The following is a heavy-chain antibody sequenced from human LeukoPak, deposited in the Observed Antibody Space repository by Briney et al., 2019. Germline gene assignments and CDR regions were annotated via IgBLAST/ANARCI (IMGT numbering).Heavy chain of an antibody. CDR2: LYYSGTT. CDR1: GDSISTPNYY. V-gene: IGHV4-39*01. Sequence: SETLSLTCSVSGDSISTPNYYWAWIRLPPGKGLEYIGTLYYSGTTYYNPSLKSRVTISVDTSNNQFSLSLSFVTAADSAIYYCARHRYHDSRAYLPGWFDPWGQGTLVTVSS. CDR3: ARHRYHDSRAYLPGWFDP. D-gene: IGHD3-22*01. J-gene: IGHJ5*02.